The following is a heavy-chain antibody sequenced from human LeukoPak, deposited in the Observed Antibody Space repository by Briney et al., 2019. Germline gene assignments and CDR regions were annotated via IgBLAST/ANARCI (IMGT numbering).Heavy chain of an antibody. J-gene: IGHJ4*02. CDR3: ARDLNKDRGYSYGWYYFDC. CDR1: GGSISRSNW. Sequence: SETLSLTCAVSGGSISRSNWWSGVRQPPGRGLGWIGEIYHSGSTNYNPPLKSRVTISVDKSKNPISLKLSSVTAADTAVYYCARDLNKDRGYSYGWYYFDCWGQGTLVTVSS. CDR2: IYHSGST. V-gene: IGHV4-4*02. D-gene: IGHD5-18*01.